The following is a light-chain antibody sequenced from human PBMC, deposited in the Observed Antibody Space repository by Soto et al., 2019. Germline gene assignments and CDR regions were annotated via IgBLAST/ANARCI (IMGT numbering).Light chain of an antibody. CDR2: YDD. CDR1: NSNIGNNA. CDR3: AAWDDSLNDYV. Sequence: QLVLTQPPSVSEAPRQRVTVSCSGSNSNIGNNAVNWYQQLPGKAPKLLVYYDDLLPSGVSDRFSGSKSGTSASLAISGLQSEDEADYYCAAWDDSLNDYVFGTGTKLTVL. V-gene: IGLV1-36*01. J-gene: IGLJ1*01.